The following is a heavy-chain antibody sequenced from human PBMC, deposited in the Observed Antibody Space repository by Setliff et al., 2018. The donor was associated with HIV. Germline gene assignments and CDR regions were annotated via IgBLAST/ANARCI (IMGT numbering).Heavy chain of an antibody. V-gene: IGHV1-3*03. CDR1: GYTFTTYS. CDR3: ARDNYYDSSGAIGY. D-gene: IGHD3-22*01. Sequence: ASVKVSCKASGYTFTTYSMHWVRQAPGQSLEWMGWINVGNGDTKYSQEFQGRVTITRDTSANTAYMELSSLRSDDMAVYFCARDNYYDSSGAIGYWGQGTLVTVSS. CDR2: INVGNGDT. J-gene: IGHJ4*02.